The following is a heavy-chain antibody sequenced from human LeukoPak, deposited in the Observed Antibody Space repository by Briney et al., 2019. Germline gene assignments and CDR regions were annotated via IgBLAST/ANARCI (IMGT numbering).Heavy chain of an antibody. V-gene: IGHV3-23*01. CDR1: GFTFSSHS. D-gene: IGHD3-10*01. Sequence: PGGSLRLSCAGSGFTFSSHSMNWVRQAPGKGLEWVSAIGGRDGSTYYADSVKGRFTISRDNSKNTLYVQMNSLRAEDTAVYYCAKGHYYGSGSLDYWGQGTLVTVSS. CDR3: AKGHYYGSGSLDY. J-gene: IGHJ4*02. CDR2: IGGRDGST.